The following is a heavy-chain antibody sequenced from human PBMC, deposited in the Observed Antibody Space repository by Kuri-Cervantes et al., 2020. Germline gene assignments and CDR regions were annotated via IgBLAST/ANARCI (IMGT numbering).Heavy chain of an antibody. V-gene: IGHV3-21*01. J-gene: IGHJ6*02. CDR3: AIFTTRLWHGMDV. Sequence: GESLKISCAASGFTFSSYSMNWVRQAPGKGLEWVSSISSSSSYIYYADSVKGRFTISRDNAKNSLYLQMNSLRAEDTAVYYCAIFTTRLWHGMDVWGQGTTVTVSS. CDR1: GFTFSSYS. CDR2: ISSSSSYI. D-gene: IGHD4/OR15-4a*01.